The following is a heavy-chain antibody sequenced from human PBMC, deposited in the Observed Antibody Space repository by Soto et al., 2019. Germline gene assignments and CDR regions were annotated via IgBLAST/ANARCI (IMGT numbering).Heavy chain of an antibody. CDR3: ATGWGGY. CDR1: GFTFSSYW. D-gene: IGHD3-16*01. CDR2: IKKDGSEK. V-gene: IGHV3-7*01. J-gene: IGHJ4*02. Sequence: GGSLRLSCAASGFTFSSYWMSWVRQAPGKGLEWVANIKKDGSEKKYVDCVKGRFTISRDNAKNSLYLQMNSLRDEDTAVYYCATGWGGYWGQGTLVTVS.